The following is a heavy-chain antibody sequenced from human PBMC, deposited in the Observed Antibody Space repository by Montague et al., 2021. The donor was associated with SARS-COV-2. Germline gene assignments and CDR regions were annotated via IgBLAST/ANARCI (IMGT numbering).Heavy chain of an antibody. CDR2: ISISGST. V-gene: IGHV4-61*02. J-gene: IGHJ4*02. CDR1: GGSISSGSYY. Sequence: TLSLTCTVSGGSISSGSYYWIWIRQPAGKGLEWIGRISISGSTNYNPSLKSRVTISVDTSKNQFSLKLSSVTAADTAEYYCARDIAVAGLFDYWGQGTLVTVSS. CDR3: ARDIAVAGLFDY. D-gene: IGHD6-19*01.